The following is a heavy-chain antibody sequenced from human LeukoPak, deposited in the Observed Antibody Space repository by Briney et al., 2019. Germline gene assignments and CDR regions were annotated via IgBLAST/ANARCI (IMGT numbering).Heavy chain of an antibody. CDR1: GFTFSSYA. J-gene: IGHJ4*02. D-gene: IGHD3-22*01. V-gene: IGHV4-4*02. CDR2: IYHSGST. CDR3: ARDPNGDYDSSGYYTSCFDY. Sequence: GSLRLSCAASGFTFSSYAMHWVRQPPGKGLEWIGEIYHSGSTNYNPSLKSRVTISVDTSKNQFSLKLSSVTAADTAVYYCARDPNGDYDSSGYYTSCFDYWGQGTLVTVSS.